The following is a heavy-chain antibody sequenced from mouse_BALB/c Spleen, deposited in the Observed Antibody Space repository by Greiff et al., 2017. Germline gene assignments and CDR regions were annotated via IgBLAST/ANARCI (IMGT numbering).Heavy chain of an antibody. D-gene: IGHD2-4*01. CDR2: IDPENGNT. CDR1: GFNIKDYY. V-gene: IGHV14-1*02. CDR3: AMITTREAWFAY. J-gene: IGHJ3*01. Sequence: EVQLQQSGAELVRPGALVKLSCKASGFNIKDYYMHWVKHRPEQGLEWIGWIDPENGNTIYDPKFQGKASITADTSSNTAYLQLSSLTSEDTAVYYCAMITTREAWFAYWGQGTLVTVSA.